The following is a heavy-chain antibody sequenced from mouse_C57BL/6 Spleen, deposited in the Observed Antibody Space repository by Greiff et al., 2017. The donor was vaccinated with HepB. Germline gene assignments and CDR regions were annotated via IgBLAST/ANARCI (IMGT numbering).Heavy chain of an antibody. CDR2: INPGSGST. CDR1: GYTFTSYW. Sequence: QVQLQQPGAELVKPGASVKMSCTASGYTFTSYWITWVKQRPGQGLEWMGDINPGSGSTNYNEKFKSKATLTVDTSSSTAHMQLSVLTSEDSAVYYGARGDYYGSLEYWGQGTTLTVSS. J-gene: IGHJ2*01. D-gene: IGHD1-1*01. CDR3: ARGDYYGSLEY. V-gene: IGHV1-55*01.